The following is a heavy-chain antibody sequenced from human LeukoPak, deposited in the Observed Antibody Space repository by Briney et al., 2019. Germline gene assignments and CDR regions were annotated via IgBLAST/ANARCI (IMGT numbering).Heavy chain of an antibody. CDR2: IYSGGST. J-gene: IGHJ6*03. CDR1: GFTVSSNY. Sequence: GGSLRLSCAASGFTVSSNYMSWVRQAPGKGLEWVSVIYSGGSTYYADSVKGRFTISRDNSKNTLYLQMNSLRAEDTAVYYCANSRDIVVVPAANREGYYMDVWGKGTTVTVSS. D-gene: IGHD2-2*01. V-gene: IGHV3-53*01. CDR3: ANSRDIVVVPAANREGYYMDV.